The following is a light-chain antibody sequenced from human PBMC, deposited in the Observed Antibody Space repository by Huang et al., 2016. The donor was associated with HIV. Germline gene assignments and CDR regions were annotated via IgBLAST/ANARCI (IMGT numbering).Light chain of an antibody. CDR1: QGVHNSY. CDR3: QQYGTLPYT. Sequence: EIVLTQSPVTLSLSPGEGASLSCRASQGVHNSYLALYQQKPGQAPRLLSFGASNRATGVPHRFRGSESGTDFTLTISGLDPEDFAVYYCQQYGTLPYTFGQGTKLEI. V-gene: IGKV3-20*01. J-gene: IGKJ2*01. CDR2: GAS.